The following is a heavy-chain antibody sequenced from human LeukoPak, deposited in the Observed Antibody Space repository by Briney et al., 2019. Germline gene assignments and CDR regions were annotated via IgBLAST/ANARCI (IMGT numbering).Heavy chain of an antibody. CDR3: AKEGGMATIGGYYYMDV. D-gene: IGHD5-24*01. CDR1: GFTFSSYE. Sequence: GGSLRLSCAASGFTFSSYEMNWVRQAPGKGLEWVSYISSSGSTIYYADSVKGRFTISRDNSKNTLYLQMNSLRAEDTAVYYCAKEGGMATIGGYYYMDVWGKGTTVTISS. J-gene: IGHJ6*03. V-gene: IGHV3-48*03. CDR2: ISSSGSTI.